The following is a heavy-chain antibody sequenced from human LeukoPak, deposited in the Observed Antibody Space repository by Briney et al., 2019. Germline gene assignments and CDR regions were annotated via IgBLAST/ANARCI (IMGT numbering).Heavy chain of an antibody. J-gene: IGHJ3*02. CDR3: ARGSDYGDYAAFDI. V-gene: IGHV1-8*03. Sequence: ASVKVSCKASGYTFTSYGINWVRQATGQGLEWMGWMNPNSGNTGYAQKFQGRVTITRNTSISTAYMELSSLRSEDTAVYYCARGSDYGDYAAFDIWGQGTMVTVSS. CDR2: MNPNSGNT. CDR1: GYTFTSYG. D-gene: IGHD4-17*01.